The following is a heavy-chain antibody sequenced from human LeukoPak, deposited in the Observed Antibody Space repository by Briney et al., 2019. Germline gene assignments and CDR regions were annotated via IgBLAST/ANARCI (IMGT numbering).Heavy chain of an antibody. Sequence: PSETLSLTCTVSGGSISSYYWSWIRQPPGKGLEWIGYIYTSGSTNYNPSLKSRVTISVDTSKNQFSLKLSSVTAADTAVYYCARHEGYCSSTSCRNWFDPWGQGTLVTVSS. CDR3: ARHEGYCSSTSCRNWFDP. CDR2: IYTSGST. J-gene: IGHJ5*02. CDR1: GGSISSYY. D-gene: IGHD2-2*01. V-gene: IGHV4-4*09.